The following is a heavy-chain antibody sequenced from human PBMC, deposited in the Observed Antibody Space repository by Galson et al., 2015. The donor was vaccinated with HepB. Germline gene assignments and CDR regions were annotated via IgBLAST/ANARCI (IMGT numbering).Heavy chain of an antibody. CDR1: GFTFGDYA. D-gene: IGHD1-26*01. Sequence: SLRLSCAASGFTFGDYAMSWFRQAPGKGLEWVGFIRSKAYGGTTEYAASVKGRFTISRDDSKSIAYLQMNSLKTEDTAVYYCTRAPGWELLFNWFDPWGQGTLVTVSS. J-gene: IGHJ5*02. V-gene: IGHV3-49*03. CDR2: IRSKAYGGTT. CDR3: TRAPGWELLFNWFDP.